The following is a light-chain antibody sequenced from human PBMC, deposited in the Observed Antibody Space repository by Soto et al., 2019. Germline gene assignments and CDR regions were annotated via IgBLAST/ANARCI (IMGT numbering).Light chain of an antibody. CDR2: WAS. Sequence: DIVMTQSPDSLAVSLGERATINCKSSQSFLYSSNNKNYLAWYQQKPGQPPKLLIYWASTRESGVPDRFSGSGSGIDFTLTISSLQAEDVAVYYCQQYYSTPNTFGQGTKVEIK. CDR3: QQYYSTPNT. CDR1: QSFLYSSNNKNY. J-gene: IGKJ1*01. V-gene: IGKV4-1*01.